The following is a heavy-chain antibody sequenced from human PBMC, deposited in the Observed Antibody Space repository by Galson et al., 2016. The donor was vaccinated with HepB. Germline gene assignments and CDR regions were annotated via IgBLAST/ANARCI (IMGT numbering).Heavy chain of an antibody. CDR2: ISPYSGYT. D-gene: IGHD3-3*01. V-gene: IGHV1-18*04. Sequence: SVKVSCKASGYTFTSYGISWARQAPGQGLEWMGWISPYSGYTQYAQNFQGRVTVTTDTSTSTAYMELMSLCSDDAAVYYCATGSRDFGLLEQPMDVWGQGTTVTVSS. CDR3: ATGSRDFGLLEQPMDV. CDR1: GYTFTSYG. J-gene: IGHJ6*02.